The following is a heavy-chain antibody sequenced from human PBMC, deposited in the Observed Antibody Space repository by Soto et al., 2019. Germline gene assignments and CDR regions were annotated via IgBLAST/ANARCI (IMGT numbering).Heavy chain of an antibody. D-gene: IGHD5-18*01. CDR3: ARGSGYSADDHYYYLDMDV. J-gene: IGHJ6*02. CDR1: GGTFNNYP. Sequence: QVQLVQSGAEVKKPGSSVKVSCKASGGTFNNYPITWVRQAPGEGLEWMGGSIPIFGTANYAQKFQGRVTISGDESTSTAYMALSSLRSEDTAVYYCARGSGYSADDHYYYLDMDVWGQGTTVTVSS. V-gene: IGHV1-69*01. CDR2: SIPIFGTA.